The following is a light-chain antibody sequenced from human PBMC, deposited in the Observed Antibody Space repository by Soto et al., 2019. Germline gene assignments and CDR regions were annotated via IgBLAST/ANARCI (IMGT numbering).Light chain of an antibody. CDR1: QSVMRY. Sequence: EIVLTQSPATMAFSPGERANLYCRASQSVMRYLAWYQQKPGQAPRLLIYDASNRATGIPARFSGSGSGTDFTLTISSLEPEDFAVYYCQQRSIRPTFGQGTKVDI. CDR2: DAS. V-gene: IGKV3-11*01. CDR3: QQRSIRPT. J-gene: IGKJ1*01.